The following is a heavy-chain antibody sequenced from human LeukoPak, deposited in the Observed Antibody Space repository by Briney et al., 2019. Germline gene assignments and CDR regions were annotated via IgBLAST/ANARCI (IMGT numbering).Heavy chain of an antibody. CDR3: ANLGYGFDY. Sequence: SETLSLTCTVSGGSITSYYWNWIRQPPGKGLEWIGRIDTSGSTNYNPSLKSRVTMSVDTSKNQFSLKLSSVTAADTAVYYCANLGYGFDYWGQGTLVTVSS. D-gene: IGHD5-12*01. CDR2: IDTSGST. CDR1: GGSITSYY. J-gene: IGHJ4*02. V-gene: IGHV4-4*07.